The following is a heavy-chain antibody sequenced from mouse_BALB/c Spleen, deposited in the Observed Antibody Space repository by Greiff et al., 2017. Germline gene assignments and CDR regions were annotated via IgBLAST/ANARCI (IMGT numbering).Heavy chain of an antibody. D-gene: IGHD1-1*01. Sequence: EVQVVESGPGLVKPSQSLSLTCSVTGYSITSGYYWNWIRQFPGNKLEWMGYISYDGSNNYNPSLKNRISITRDTSKNQFFLKLNSVTTEDTATYYCAITTVVANYAMDYWGQGTSVTVSS. CDR2: ISYDGSN. J-gene: IGHJ4*01. V-gene: IGHV3-6*02. CDR1: GYSITSGYY. CDR3: AITTVVANYAMDY.